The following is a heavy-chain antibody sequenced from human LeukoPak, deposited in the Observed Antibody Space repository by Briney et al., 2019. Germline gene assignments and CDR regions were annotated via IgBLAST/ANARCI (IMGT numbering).Heavy chain of an antibody. CDR1: GGSFSGYY. CDR3: ARPPGCSSTSCYGDWYFDL. CDR2: INHSGST. D-gene: IGHD2-2*01. Sequence: SETLSLTCAVYGGSFSGYYWSWIRQPPGKGLEWIGEINHSGSTNYNPSLKSRVTISVDPSKNQFSLKLSSVTAADTAVYYCARPPGCSSTSCYGDWYFDLWGRGTLVTVSS. J-gene: IGHJ2*01. V-gene: IGHV4-34*01.